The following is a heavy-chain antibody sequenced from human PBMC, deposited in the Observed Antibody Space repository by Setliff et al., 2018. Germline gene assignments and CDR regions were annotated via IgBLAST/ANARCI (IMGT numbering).Heavy chain of an antibody. CDR3: AGGRRYDYGWDFDY. CDR1: GYSISSGHY. CDR2: ISHSGST. J-gene: IGHJ4*02. V-gene: IGHV4-38-2*02. D-gene: IGHD4-17*01. Sequence: SETLSLTCTVSGYSISSGHYWGWIRQPPGKGLEWVGSISHSGSTYYNPSLRSRVTISLDTSKNQFFPKLTSVTAADTAVYYCAGGRRYDYGWDFDYWGQGTLVTVSS.